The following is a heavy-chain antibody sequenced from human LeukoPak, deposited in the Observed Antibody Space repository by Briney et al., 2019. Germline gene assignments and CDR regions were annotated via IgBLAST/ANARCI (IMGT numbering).Heavy chain of an antibody. CDR2: IRYDGSNK. CDR3: AKAFLIRGRVQLWPFDY. D-gene: IGHD5-18*01. J-gene: IGHJ4*02. CDR1: GFTFSRYG. V-gene: IGHV3-30*02. Sequence: GGSLRLSCAASGFTFSRYGMHWVRQAPGKGLEWVAFIRYDGSNKYYADSVKGRFTISRDNSKNTLYLQMNSLRAEDTAVYYCAKAFLIRGRVQLWPFDYWGQGTLVTVSS.